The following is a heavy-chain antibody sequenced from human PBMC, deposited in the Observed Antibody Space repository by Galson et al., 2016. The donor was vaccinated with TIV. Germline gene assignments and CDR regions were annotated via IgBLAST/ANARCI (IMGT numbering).Heavy chain of an antibody. D-gene: IGHD1-26*01. CDR1: GGSISSGGFY. CDR3: ARWADSGSYYEYFHH. Sequence: LSLTCTVSGGSISSGGFYWSWIRQHPGKGLEWIGYIYNSGSTYYNPSLESRLIMSVDTSKNQFSLNLNSVTAADAAMYYCARWADSGSYYEYFHHWGQGTLVTVSS. J-gene: IGHJ1*01. CDR2: IYNSGST. V-gene: IGHV4-31*03.